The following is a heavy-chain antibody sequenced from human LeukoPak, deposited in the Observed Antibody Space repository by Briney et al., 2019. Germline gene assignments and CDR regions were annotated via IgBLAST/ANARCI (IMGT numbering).Heavy chain of an antibody. Sequence: PSETLSLTCTVSGGSISSYYWSWIRQHPGKGLEWIGYIYYSGSTYYNPSLTSRVTIPVDTSKNQFSLKLSSVTAADTAVYYCARDGSSGWYWSLDPWGQGTLVTVSS. D-gene: IGHD6-19*01. J-gene: IGHJ5*02. CDR3: ARDGSSGWYWSLDP. CDR2: IYYSGST. CDR1: GGSISSYY. V-gene: IGHV4-59*06.